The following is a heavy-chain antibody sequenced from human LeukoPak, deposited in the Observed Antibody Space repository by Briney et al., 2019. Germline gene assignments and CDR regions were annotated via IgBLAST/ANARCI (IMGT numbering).Heavy chain of an antibody. Sequence: SETLSLTCTVSGGSISSYYWSWIRQPAGKGLEWIGRIYTSGSTNYNPSLTSRVTASVDTSNNQFSLNLSSVTAADTAVYYCARSLRYCSGGNCYYTMDVWGQGTTVTVSS. J-gene: IGHJ6*02. CDR3: ARSLRYCSGGNCYYTMDV. V-gene: IGHV4-4*07. CDR1: GGSISSYY. CDR2: IYTSGST. D-gene: IGHD2-15*01.